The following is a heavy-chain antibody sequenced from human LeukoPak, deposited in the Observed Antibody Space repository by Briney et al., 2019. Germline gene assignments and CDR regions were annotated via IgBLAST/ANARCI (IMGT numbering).Heavy chain of an antibody. D-gene: IGHD6-13*01. CDR3: ARDGRQQLSGI. Sequence: PSQTLSLTYTVSGGSISSGGYYWSWIRQPPGKGLEWIGYIYHSGSTYYNPSLKSRVTISVDRSKNQFSLKLSSVTAADTAVYYCARDGRQQLSGIWGQGTLVTVSS. J-gene: IGHJ4*02. CDR1: GGSISSGGYY. V-gene: IGHV4-30-2*01. CDR2: IYHSGST.